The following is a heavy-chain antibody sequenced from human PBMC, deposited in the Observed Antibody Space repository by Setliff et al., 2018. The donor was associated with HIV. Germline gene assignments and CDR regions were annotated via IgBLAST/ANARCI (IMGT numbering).Heavy chain of an antibody. D-gene: IGHD5-12*01. CDR3: AKEGEWQRSRGYMDV. CDR2: INSDGSTT. CDR1: GFTFSSYW. V-gene: IGHV3-74*01. J-gene: IGHJ6*03. Sequence: GGSLRLSCAASGFTFSSYWMHWVRQAPGKGLVWVSRINSDGSTTSYADSVKGRFTISRDNAKNTLYLQISSLRAEDTAVYYCAKEGEWQRSRGYMDVWGKGTTVTVSS.